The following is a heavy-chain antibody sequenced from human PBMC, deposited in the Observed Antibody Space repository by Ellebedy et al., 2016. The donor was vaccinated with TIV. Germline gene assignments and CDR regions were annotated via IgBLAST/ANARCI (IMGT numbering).Heavy chain of an antibody. V-gene: IGHV3-30*03. J-gene: IGHJ4*02. D-gene: IGHD2-21*02. CDR3: ARGGVTPFDY. Sequence: GGSLRLSXAASGFTFSSYGMHWVRQAPGKGLEWVAVISYDGSNKYYADSVKGRFTISRDNSKNTLYLQMNSLRAEDTAVYYCARGGVTPFDYWGQGTLVTVSS. CDR1: GFTFSSYG. CDR2: ISYDGSNK.